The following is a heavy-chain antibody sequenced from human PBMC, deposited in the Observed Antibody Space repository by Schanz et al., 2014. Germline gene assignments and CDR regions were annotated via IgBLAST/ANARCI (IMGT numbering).Heavy chain of an antibody. J-gene: IGHJ4*02. Sequence: EVQLVESGGGLVQPGGSLRLSCAASGFTFSTSTMHWARQAPGKGLEYVSSISSKGDMTFYGNSVKGRFTISRDNSKNTLYRQLGSLSAEDTAVYFCARDNRYYLFDYWGQGALVTVSS. CDR2: ISSKGDMT. D-gene: IGHD3-16*02. V-gene: IGHV3-64*01. CDR3: ARDNRYYLFDY. CDR1: GFTFSTST.